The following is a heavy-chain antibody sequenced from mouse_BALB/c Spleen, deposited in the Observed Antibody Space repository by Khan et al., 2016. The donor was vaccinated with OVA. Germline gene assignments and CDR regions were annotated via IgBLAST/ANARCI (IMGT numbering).Heavy chain of an antibody. CDR2: IFPGTGTT. V-gene: IGHV1S132*01. CDR3: ARAYFGNYEFAY. Sequence: QVQLKESGAELVKPGASVKLSCKTSGYTFTSYWIQWVKQRPGQGLGWIGEIFPGTGTTYYNENFKGKATLTVDPSSSTAFMQLSSLTSEDSAVYFCARAYFGNYEFAYWGQGTLVTVAA. CDR1: GYTFTSYW. D-gene: IGHD2-10*01. J-gene: IGHJ3*01.